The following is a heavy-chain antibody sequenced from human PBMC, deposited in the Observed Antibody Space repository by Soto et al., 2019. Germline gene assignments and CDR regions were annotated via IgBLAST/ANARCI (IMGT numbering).Heavy chain of an antibody. CDR3: ARPDHAYGDYAHAFDI. V-gene: IGHV5-51*01. J-gene: IGHJ3*02. D-gene: IGHD4-17*01. CDR2: IYPGDSDT. Sequence: GESLKISCKGSGYSFTSYWIGWVRQMPGKGLEWMGIIYPGDSDTRYSPSFQGQVTISADKSISTAYLQWSSLKASDTAMYYCARPDHAYGDYAHAFDIWGQGTMVTVSS. CDR1: GYSFTSYW.